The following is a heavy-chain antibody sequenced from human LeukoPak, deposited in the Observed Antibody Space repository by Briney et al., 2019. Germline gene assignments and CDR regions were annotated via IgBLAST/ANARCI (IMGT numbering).Heavy chain of an antibody. D-gene: IGHD5-12*01. V-gene: IGHV3-48*01. CDR1: GFTFSSYS. CDR3: VRVSSTFLENSGYDYSGGDY. Sequence: GGSLRLSCAASGFTFSSYSMNWVRQAPGKGLEWVSFISSRSSTIYYADSVKGRFTISRDNAKNSLYLQMNSLRAEDTAVYYCVRVSSTFLENSGYDYSGGDYWGQGTLVTVSS. CDR2: ISSRSSTI. J-gene: IGHJ4*02.